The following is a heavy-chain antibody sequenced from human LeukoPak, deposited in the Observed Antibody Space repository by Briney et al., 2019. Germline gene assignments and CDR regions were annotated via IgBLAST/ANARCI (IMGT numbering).Heavy chain of an antibody. Sequence: ASVKVSCKASGYTFTSYYMHWVRQAPGQGLEWMGIINPSGGSTSYAQKFQGRVTMTRDTSTSTVYMELSSLRSDDTAVYYCAREGDIVVVPAAGFFDPWGQGTLVTVSS. CDR1: GYTFTSYY. CDR3: AREGDIVVVPAAGFFDP. J-gene: IGHJ5*02. V-gene: IGHV1-46*01. D-gene: IGHD2-2*01. CDR2: INPSGGST.